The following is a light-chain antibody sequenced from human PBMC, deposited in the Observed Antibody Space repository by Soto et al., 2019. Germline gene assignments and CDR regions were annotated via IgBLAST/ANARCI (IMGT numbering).Light chain of an antibody. J-gene: IGKJ5*01. CDR1: QSISRN. V-gene: IGKV3-15*01. CDR2: DVS. CDR3: QQYNNWPPYT. Sequence: EVVMTQSPGTLSASPGERATLSCRASQSISRNLAWYQQKPGRAPRLLIYDVSTRATGVPARFSGSGSETEFTLTISSLQSEDFAVYYCQQYNNWPPYTFGQGTRLEIK.